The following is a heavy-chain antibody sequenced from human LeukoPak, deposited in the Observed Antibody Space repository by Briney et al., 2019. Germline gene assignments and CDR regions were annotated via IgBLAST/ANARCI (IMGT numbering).Heavy chain of an antibody. Sequence: GGSLRLSCAASGFTFSSYAMHWVRQAPGKGLEYVSAIRSDGGKTFYADSVKDRFTISRDNSKNTLYLQMGSLRAEDTAVYYCTRGRGGSYDYWGQGILVTVSS. CDR1: GFTFSSYA. D-gene: IGHD1-26*01. CDR2: IRSDGGKT. V-gene: IGHV3-64*02. CDR3: TRGRGGSYDY. J-gene: IGHJ4*02.